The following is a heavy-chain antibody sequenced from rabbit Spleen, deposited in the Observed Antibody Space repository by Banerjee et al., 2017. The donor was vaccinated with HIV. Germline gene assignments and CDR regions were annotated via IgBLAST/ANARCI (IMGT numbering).Heavy chain of an antibody. CDR1: GIDFTKYY. CDR2: IYAAKGST. CDR3: ARAIVPWLGLTRLDL. V-gene: IGHV1S7*01. J-gene: IGHJ3*01. D-gene: IGHD4-1*01. Sequence: QSLEESGGDLVKPGGSLTLSCKAYGIDFTKYYINWVRQAPGKGLEWIGIIYAAKGSTDYASWVNGRFTISSDNAQSTVDLKMTSLTAADTATYFCARAIVPWLGLTRLDLWGPGTLVTVS.